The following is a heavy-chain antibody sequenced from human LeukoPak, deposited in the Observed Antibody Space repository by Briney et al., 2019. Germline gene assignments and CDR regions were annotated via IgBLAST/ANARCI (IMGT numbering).Heavy chain of an antibody. CDR1: GFTFSSYG. CDR2: ISYDGSNK. J-gene: IGHJ6*02. D-gene: IGHD6-6*01. Sequence: PGRSLRRSCAASGFTFSSYGMHWVRQAPGKGLEWVAVISYDGSNKYYADSVKGRFTISRDNAKNSLYLQMNSLRAEDTAVYYCARDFEYSSTLLENYYYGMDVWGQGTTVTVSS. CDR3: ARDFEYSSTLLENYYYGMDV. V-gene: IGHV3-30*03.